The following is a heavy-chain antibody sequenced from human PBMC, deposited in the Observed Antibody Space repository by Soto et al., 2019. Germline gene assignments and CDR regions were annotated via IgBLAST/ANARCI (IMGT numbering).Heavy chain of an antibody. CDR2: ISTSGETV. J-gene: IGHJ4*02. CDR3: ARQLRDFDY. V-gene: IGHV3-48*02. Sequence: GGSLRLSCVGSGFTFERYSMIWVRQAPGKGLEWVSYISTSGETVFYADSVKGRFTISRDNAKNSVFLQMNSLRDDDTAVYFCARQLRDFDYWGQGTLVTVSS. D-gene: IGHD3-3*01. CDR1: GFTFERYS.